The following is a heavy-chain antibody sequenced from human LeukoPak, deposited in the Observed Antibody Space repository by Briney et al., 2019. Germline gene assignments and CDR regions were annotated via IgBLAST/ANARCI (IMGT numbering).Heavy chain of an antibody. J-gene: IGHJ3*02. Sequence: GGSLRLSCAASEFTFPMYWMTWVRQAPGKGLEWVADIKQDGSEKYYVDSVKGRFTISRQNAKNSLFLQMNSLRAEDTAVYYCARHRSGGSQDNAFDIWGQGTMVTVSS. CDR3: ARHRSGGSQDNAFDI. CDR1: EFTFPMYW. V-gene: IGHV3-7*01. D-gene: IGHD2-15*01. CDR2: IKQDGSEK.